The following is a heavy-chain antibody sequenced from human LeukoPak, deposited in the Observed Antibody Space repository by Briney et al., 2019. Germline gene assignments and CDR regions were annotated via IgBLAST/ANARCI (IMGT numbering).Heavy chain of an antibody. D-gene: IGHD3-22*01. J-gene: IGHJ4*02. CDR3: AKLGFDSSGSHSLVDY. Sequence: GGSLRLSCAASGFTFSSYGMHWVRQAPGKGLEWVAFISYDGSKKYYADFVKGRFTISRDNSENTLYVELNSLRAEDTAVYYCAKLGFDSSGSHSLVDYWGQGTPVTVSS. V-gene: IGHV3-30*18. CDR1: GFTFSSYG. CDR2: ISYDGSKK.